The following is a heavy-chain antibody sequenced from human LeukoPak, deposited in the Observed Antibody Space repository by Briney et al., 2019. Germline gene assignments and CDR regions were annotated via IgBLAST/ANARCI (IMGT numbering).Heavy chain of an antibody. Sequence: PGGALRLSCAASGFTFSSYGMHWVRQAPGKGLEWVAFIRHDGSNKYFADSVKGRFTTSRDNSKNTLFLQMNSLRAEDTAVYYCAELGITMIGGVWGKGTTVTISS. J-gene: IGHJ6*04. CDR1: GFTFSSYG. CDR3: AELGITMIGGV. V-gene: IGHV3-30*02. D-gene: IGHD3-10*02. CDR2: IRHDGSNK.